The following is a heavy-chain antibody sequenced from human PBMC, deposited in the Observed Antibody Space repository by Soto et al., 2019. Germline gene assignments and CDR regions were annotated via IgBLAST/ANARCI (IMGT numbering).Heavy chain of an antibody. Sequence: QITLKESGPTLVKPTQTLTLTCTFSGFSLSTSGVGVGWIRQPPGKALEWLALIYWDDDKRYSPSLKSRLTIPNDTSKSQVVLTMTYMDPVDTAAYYGAHGGLAVAGKGRYFDYWGQGTLVTVSS. J-gene: IGHJ4*02. CDR2: IYWDDDK. CDR3: AHGGLAVAGKGRYFDY. V-gene: IGHV2-5*02. D-gene: IGHD6-19*01. CDR1: GFSLSTSGVG.